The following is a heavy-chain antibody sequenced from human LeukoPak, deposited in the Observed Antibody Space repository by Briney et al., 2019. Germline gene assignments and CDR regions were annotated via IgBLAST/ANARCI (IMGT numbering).Heavy chain of an antibody. V-gene: IGHV4-59*01. CDR1: GGSISSYY. CDR3: ARVGYYDSSGYDKYFQH. CDR2: IYYSGST. D-gene: IGHD3-22*01. J-gene: IGHJ1*01. Sequence: PSETLSLTCTVSGGSISSYYWSWIRQPPGKGLGWIGYIYYSGSTNYNPSLKSRVTISVDTSKNQFSLKLSSVTAADTAVYYCARVGYYDSSGYDKYFQHWGQGTLVTVSS.